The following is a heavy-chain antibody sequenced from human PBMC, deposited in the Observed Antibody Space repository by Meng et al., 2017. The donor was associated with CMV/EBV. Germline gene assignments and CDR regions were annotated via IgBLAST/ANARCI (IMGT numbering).Heavy chain of an antibody. Sequence: QVQLVQSGAEVKKPGXSVKVSCKASGYTFTSYGISWVRQAPGQGLEWMGWISAYNGNTNYAQKLQGRVTMTTDTSTSTAYMELRSLRSDDTAAYYCARAMDFWSGYYNLGYWGQGTLVTVSS. CDR1: GYTFTSYG. D-gene: IGHD3-3*01. CDR2: ISAYNGNT. V-gene: IGHV1-18*01. J-gene: IGHJ4*02. CDR3: ARAMDFWSGYYNLGY.